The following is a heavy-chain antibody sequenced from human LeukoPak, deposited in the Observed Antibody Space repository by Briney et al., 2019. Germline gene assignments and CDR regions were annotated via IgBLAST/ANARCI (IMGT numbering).Heavy chain of an antibody. V-gene: IGHV3-30*04. CDR3: ARNPYGDYYFDY. CDR2: ISESAKQK. Sequence: ALSLSCVASGIPFSRNSMHWVRRAPGGGPEWVAFISESAKQKNYADSEQGRFTISRDNCKNTLFLQMDSLRGDDTGIYYCARNPYGDYYFDYWGQGTLVTVSS. CDR1: GIPFSRNS. D-gene: IGHD4-17*01. J-gene: IGHJ4*02.